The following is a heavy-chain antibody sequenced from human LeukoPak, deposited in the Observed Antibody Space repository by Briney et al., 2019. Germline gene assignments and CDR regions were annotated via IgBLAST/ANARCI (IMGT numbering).Heavy chain of an antibody. V-gene: IGHV3-7*03. CDR1: GFTFSESW. CDR3: ARDQYDTWSRRGNFDS. Sequence: GGSLRLSCVVSGFTFSESWMSWVRQAPGKGLGWVASLNLDGSDKYYVDSVKGRFTISRDNTKNSLYLQMNSLRAEDTAVFYCARDQYDTWSRRGNFDSWGQGTLVIVSS. J-gene: IGHJ4*02. CDR2: LNLDGSDK. D-gene: IGHD3-3*01.